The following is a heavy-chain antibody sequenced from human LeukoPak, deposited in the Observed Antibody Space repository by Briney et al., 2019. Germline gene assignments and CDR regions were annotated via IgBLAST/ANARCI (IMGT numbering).Heavy chain of an antibody. V-gene: IGHV1-46*03. Sequence: ASVKVSCKASKYTFTNYYIHWVRQAPGQGLEWMGLINTSGSSTSYAQRFQGRVTMTRDTSTSTVYMELSSLRSEDTAVYYCARVALNWSFDPWGQGTLVTVSS. J-gene: IGHJ5*02. CDR2: INTSGSST. D-gene: IGHD1-20*01. CDR3: ARVALNWSFDP. CDR1: KYTFTNYY.